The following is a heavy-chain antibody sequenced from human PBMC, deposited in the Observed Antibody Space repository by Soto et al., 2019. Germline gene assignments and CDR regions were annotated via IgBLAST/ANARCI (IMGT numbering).Heavy chain of an antibody. CDR3: ASLPDWGSGNN. V-gene: IGHV4-39*02. D-gene: IGHD3-10*01. CDR1: GCSISSSSYY. CDR2: IYYSGST. Sequence: QLQPQESRPGLVKPSETLSLTCAVAGCSISSSSYYWCWIRQPPGKGLEWIGRIYYSGSTYYNPSLKSRVTITVDTSKNLVSLRLTTVTDADTAVYFCASLPDWGSGNNWGPGTLVTVSS. J-gene: IGHJ4*02.